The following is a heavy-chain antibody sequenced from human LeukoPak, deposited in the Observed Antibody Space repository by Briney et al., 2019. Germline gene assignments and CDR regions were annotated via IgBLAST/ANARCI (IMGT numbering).Heavy chain of an antibody. V-gene: IGHV1-2*04. J-gene: IGHJ6*03. Sequence: ASVKVSCKASGYTFTGYYMHWVRQAPGQGLEWMGWINPNSGGTNYAQKFQGWVTMTRDTSISIAYMELSRLRSDDTAVYYCARGTDYGDYGGTWFYYYYMDVWGEGTTVTVSS. CDR1: GYTFTGYY. CDR2: INPNSGGT. CDR3: ARGTDYGDYGGTWFYYYYMDV. D-gene: IGHD4-17*01.